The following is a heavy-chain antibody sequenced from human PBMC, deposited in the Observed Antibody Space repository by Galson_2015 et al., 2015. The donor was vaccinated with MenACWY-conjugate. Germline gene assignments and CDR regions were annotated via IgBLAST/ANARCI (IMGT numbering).Heavy chain of an antibody. J-gene: IGHJ4*02. V-gene: IGHV3-74*01. CDR3: ARDNNWSFDS. CDR1: GFTFNKYW. Sequence: SLRLSCAASGFTFNKYWMHWVRHPPGKGLEWISYIKADGSFSNYADSVKGRFTISTDNAKNMVYLQMDGLGDEDTAVYFCARDNNWSFDSWGQGTLVTVSS. D-gene: IGHD1-1*01. CDR2: IKADGSFS.